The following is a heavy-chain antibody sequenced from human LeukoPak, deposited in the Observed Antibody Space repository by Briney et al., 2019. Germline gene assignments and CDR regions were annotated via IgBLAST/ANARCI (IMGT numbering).Heavy chain of an antibody. Sequence: PSGTLCLTCAVYGGSFSGYYSSWVRQPPGKGLEWVGEIYHSGSTKYNPSLKSRVTISVNTSKSQFSLQLSSVTAEDTAVYYCARIGSSSHWYFVLWGRGTLVTVSS. CDR1: GGSFSGYY. V-gene: IGHV4-34*01. CDR3: ARIGSSSHWYFVL. CDR2: IYHSGST. D-gene: IGHD6-6*01. J-gene: IGHJ2*01.